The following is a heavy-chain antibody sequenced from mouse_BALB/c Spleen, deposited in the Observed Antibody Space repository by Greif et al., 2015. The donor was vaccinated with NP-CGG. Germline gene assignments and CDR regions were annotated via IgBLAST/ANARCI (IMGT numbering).Heavy chain of an antibody. CDR3: ARGLWLLQGAMDY. D-gene: IGHD2-3*01. V-gene: IGHV7-3*02. Sequence: EVQGVESGGGLVQPGGSLRLSCATSGFTFTDYYMSWVRQPPGKALEWLGFIRNKANGYTTEYSASVKGRFTISRDNSQSILYLQMNTLRAEDSATYYCARGLWLLQGAMDYWGQGTSVTVSS. CDR2: IRNKANGYTT. CDR1: GFTFTDYY. J-gene: IGHJ4*01.